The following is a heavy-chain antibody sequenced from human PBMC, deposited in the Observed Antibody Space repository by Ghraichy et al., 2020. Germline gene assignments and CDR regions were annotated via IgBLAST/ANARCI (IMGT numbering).Heavy chain of an antibody. D-gene: IGHD3-3*01. V-gene: IGHV4-34*01. CDR2: INHSGST. J-gene: IGHJ4*02. Sequence: SETLSLTCAVYGGSFSGYYWSWIRQPPGKGLEWIGEINHSGSTNYNPSLKSRVTISVDTSKNQFSLKLSSVTAADTAVYYCARTTTVLRFLEWLPTRHPLIDYWGQGTLVTVSS. CDR1: GGSFSGYY. CDR3: ARTTTVLRFLEWLPTRHPLIDY.